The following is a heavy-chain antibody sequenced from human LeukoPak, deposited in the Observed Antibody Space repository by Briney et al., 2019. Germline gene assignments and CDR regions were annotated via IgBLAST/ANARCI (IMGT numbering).Heavy chain of an antibody. V-gene: IGHV1-18*01. CDR2: ISADTGNT. D-gene: IGHD3-22*01. J-gene: IGHJ4*02. CDR1: GYTFTSYG. CDR3: ARVAEYYYDSSGYSDLDY. Sequence: GASVKVSCKASGYTFTSYGISWVRQAPGQGLEWMGWISADTGNTNYAQKLEGRVTMTTDTSTSTAYMELRSLRSDDTAVYYCARVAEYYYDSSGYSDLDYWGQGTLVTVSS.